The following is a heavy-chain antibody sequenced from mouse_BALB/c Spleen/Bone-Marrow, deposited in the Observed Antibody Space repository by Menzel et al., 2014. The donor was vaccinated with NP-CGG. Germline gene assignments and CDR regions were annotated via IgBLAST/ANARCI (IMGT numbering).Heavy chain of an antibody. V-gene: IGHV4-1*02. CDR2: INPDSSTI. J-gene: IGHJ1*01. CDR1: GFDFSRYW. CDR3: ALLGYYGYFYV. D-gene: IGHD2-2*01. Sequence: EVQLQQSGGGLVQPGGSLKLSCAASGFDFSRYWMSWVRQAPGKGLGWIGEINPDSSTINYTPSLKDKFIISRDNAKNTLYLQMSKVRSEDTALYYCALLGYYGYFYVWGAGTTVTVSS.